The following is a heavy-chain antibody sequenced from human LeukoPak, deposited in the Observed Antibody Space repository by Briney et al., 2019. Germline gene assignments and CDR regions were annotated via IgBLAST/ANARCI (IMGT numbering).Heavy chain of an antibody. Sequence: SETLSLTCTVSGGSISSYYWSWIRQPPGKGLEWIGYIYYSGSTNYNPSLKSRVTISVDTSKNQFSLKLSPVTAADTAVYYCARQLDIVATGYYGMDVWGQGTTVTVSS. CDR2: IYYSGST. J-gene: IGHJ6*02. CDR3: ARQLDIVATGYYGMDV. CDR1: GGSISSYY. V-gene: IGHV4-59*08. D-gene: IGHD5-12*01.